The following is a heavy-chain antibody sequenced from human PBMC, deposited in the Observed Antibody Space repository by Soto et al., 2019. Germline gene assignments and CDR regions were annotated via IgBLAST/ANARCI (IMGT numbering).Heavy chain of an antibody. V-gene: IGHV4-59*01. CDR2: LDYSGTT. J-gene: IGHJ4*02. D-gene: IGHD6-6*01. Sequence: PSETLSLTCTVSGGSISSYYWNWIRQSPGKGLEWIASLDYSGTTNYNPSLKSRITTSVDPSKKQFSLKMRSATAADTAVYYCARDSFPPYSSSSKGFDYWGQGSLVTVSS. CDR3: ARDSFPPYSSSSKGFDY. CDR1: GGSISSYY.